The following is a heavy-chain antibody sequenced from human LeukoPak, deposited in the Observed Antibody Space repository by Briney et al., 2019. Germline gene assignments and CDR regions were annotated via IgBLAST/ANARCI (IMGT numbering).Heavy chain of an antibody. CDR2: ISSSSSHI. Sequence: GGSLRLSCAASGFTFSRYSMNWVRRAPGKGLEWVSSISSSSSHIDYADPVKGRFTISRDNAKNSLYLQMNSLRAEDTAVYYCARGPERYSSGYSDYWGQGTPVTVSS. D-gene: IGHD5-18*01. CDR3: ARGPERYSSGYSDY. V-gene: IGHV3-21*01. CDR1: GFTFSRYS. J-gene: IGHJ4*02.